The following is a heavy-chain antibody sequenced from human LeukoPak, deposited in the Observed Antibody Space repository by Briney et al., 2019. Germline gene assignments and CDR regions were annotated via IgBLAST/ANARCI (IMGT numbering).Heavy chain of an antibody. J-gene: IGHJ5*02. V-gene: IGHV1-69*04. CDR3: ARAPYCSSTSCYDWFDP. D-gene: IGHD2-2*01. CDR2: PILGIA. Sequence: PILGIANYAQKFQGRVTITADKSTSTAYMELSSLRSEDTAVYYCARAPYCSSTSCYDWFDPWGQGTLVTVSS.